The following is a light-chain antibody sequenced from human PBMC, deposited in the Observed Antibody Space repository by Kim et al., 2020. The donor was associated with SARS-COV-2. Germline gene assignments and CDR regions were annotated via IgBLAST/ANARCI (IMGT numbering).Light chain of an antibody. Sequence: SPGERATLSCRASQSVRSNYLAWYQQKAGQAPRLLMFGASTRATGIPDRFSGSGSRTDFTLTISRLEPEDFAVYYCQQYAGSRLTFGGGTKVDIK. CDR1: QSVRSNY. V-gene: IGKV3-20*01. CDR2: GAS. J-gene: IGKJ4*01. CDR3: QQYAGSRLT.